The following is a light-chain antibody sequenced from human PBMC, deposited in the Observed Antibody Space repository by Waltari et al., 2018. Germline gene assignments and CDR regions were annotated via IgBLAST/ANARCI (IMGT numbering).Light chain of an antibody. J-gene: IGLJ2*01. V-gene: IGLV2-14*03. Sequence: QSALTQPASVSGSPGQSISISCTGISSYVGGFNFVSWYQQHPGKAPKLMIYDVFNRPSGVSTRFSGSKSDNAASLAISGLQAEDEAVYYCSSYTASPPHVVFGGGTKVTVL. CDR3: SSYTASPPHVV. CDR1: SSYVGGFNF. CDR2: DVF.